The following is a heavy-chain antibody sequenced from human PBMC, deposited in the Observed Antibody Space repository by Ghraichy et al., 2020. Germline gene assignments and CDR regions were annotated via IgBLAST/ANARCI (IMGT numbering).Heavy chain of an antibody. J-gene: IGHJ4*02. CDR1: GFTFSSYA. Sequence: GGSLRLSCAASGFTFSSYAMSWVRQAPGKGLEWVSAISGSGGSTYYADSVKGRFTISRDNSKNTLYLQMNSLRAEDTAVYYCAKKGGRYGDDGMTFDYWGQGALVAVSP. CDR2: ISGSGGST. D-gene: IGHD4-17*01. V-gene: IGHV3-23*01. CDR3: AKKGGRYGDDGMTFDY.